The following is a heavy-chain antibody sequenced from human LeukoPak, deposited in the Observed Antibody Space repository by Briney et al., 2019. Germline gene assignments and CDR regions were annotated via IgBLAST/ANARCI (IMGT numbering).Heavy chain of an antibody. CDR1: GFTFSGYG. Sequence: GGSLRLSCAASGFTFSGYGMHWVRQAPGKGLEWVAVIWYDGSNKYYADSVKGRFTISRDNSKNTLYLQMNSLRAEDTAVYYCARDPALITMVRGVRVDYWGQGTLVTVSS. CDR2: IWYDGSNK. D-gene: IGHD3-10*01. V-gene: IGHV3-33*01. J-gene: IGHJ4*02. CDR3: ARDPALITMVRGVRVDY.